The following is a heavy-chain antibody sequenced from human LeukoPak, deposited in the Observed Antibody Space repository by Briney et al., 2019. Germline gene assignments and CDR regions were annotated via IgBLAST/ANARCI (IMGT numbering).Heavy chain of an antibody. CDR3: ARDGSSGWDRYYYYGMDV. CDR1: GFTFSSYS. V-gene: IGHV3-21*01. CDR2: ISSSSSYT. Sequence: GGSLRLSCAASGFTFSSYSMNWVRQAPGKGLEWVSSISSSSSYTYHADPVKGRFTISRNNAKNSLYLQMDSLRAEDTAVYYCARDGSSGWDRYYYYGMDVWGQGTTVTVSS. J-gene: IGHJ6*02. D-gene: IGHD6-19*01.